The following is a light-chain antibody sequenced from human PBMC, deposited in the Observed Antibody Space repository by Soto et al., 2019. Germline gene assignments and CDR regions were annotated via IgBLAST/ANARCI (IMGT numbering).Light chain of an antibody. CDR2: ENN. V-gene: IGLV1-51*02. CDR3: GTWDSSLSVYV. Sequence: QSALTQPPSVSAAPGQKVTISCSGSSSNIGNNYVSWYQQLPGTAPKLLIYENNKRPSGIPDRFSGSKSGTSATLGITGHQTGDEADYYCGTWDSSLSVYVFGTGTKVTVL. J-gene: IGLJ1*01. CDR1: SSNIGNNY.